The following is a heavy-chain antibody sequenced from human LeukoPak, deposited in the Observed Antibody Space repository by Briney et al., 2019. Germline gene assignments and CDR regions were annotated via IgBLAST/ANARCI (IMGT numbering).Heavy chain of an antibody. Sequence: ASVKVSCKASGYTLTAYYVYWVRRAPGQGLEWLGWINPNSGVTNFAQKFQGRVTMTRDTAISTAYMDLSSLSSDDTAVYYCARVGKMATILGAFDIWGQGTMVTVSS. CDR2: INPNSGVT. V-gene: IGHV1-2*02. CDR3: ARVGKMATILGAFDI. J-gene: IGHJ3*02. CDR1: GYTLTAYY. D-gene: IGHD5-24*01.